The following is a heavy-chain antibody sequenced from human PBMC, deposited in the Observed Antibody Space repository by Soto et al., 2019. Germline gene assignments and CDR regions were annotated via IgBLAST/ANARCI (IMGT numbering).Heavy chain of an antibody. V-gene: IGHV3-53*01. CDR2: LYTEGTT. CDR3: ARGRYCSSTSCRNYYYYYGMDV. D-gene: IGHD2-2*01. Sequence: PGGSLRLSCVASGLTVSHNYMAWVRQAPEMGLEWVSILYTEGTTYYADSVKGRFTISRDSSKNTLFLQMDSLRAEDTAVYYCARGRYCSSTSCRNYYYYYGMDVWDQGTTVTVSS. CDR1: GLTVSHNY. J-gene: IGHJ6*02.